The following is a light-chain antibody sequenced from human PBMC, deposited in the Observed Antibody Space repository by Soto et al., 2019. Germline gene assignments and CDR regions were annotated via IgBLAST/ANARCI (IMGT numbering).Light chain of an antibody. CDR1: QGVSSY. CDR3: QQYGNSLLT. J-gene: IGKJ4*01. Sequence: LSCRSRQGVSSYLAWYQQRPGQAPRLLISAASTRATGIPDRFSGNGSETEFTLTIDNLQSEDFAVYYCQQYGNSLLTFGAGTKVDIK. V-gene: IGKV3D-15*02. CDR2: AAS.